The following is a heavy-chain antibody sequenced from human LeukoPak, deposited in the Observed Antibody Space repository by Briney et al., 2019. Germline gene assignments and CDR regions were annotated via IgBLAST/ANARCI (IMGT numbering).Heavy chain of an antibody. CDR2: IKHDGSEK. Sequence: PGGSLRLSCAASGFTFSTYWMSWVRQAPAKDLEWVANIKHDGSEKYYVDSLKGRFTISRDNEKNSLYVQMNNLRSEDTAVYYCAMEEGFLFNWGQGTLVTVSS. CDR3: AMEEGFLFN. D-gene: IGHD3-10*01. V-gene: IGHV3-7*04. J-gene: IGHJ4*02. CDR1: GFTFSTYW.